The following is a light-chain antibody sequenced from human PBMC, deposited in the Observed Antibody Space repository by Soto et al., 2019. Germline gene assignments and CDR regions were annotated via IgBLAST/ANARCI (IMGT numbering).Light chain of an antibody. Sequence: DIQMTQSPSSLSAFVGDRVTITCRASQNINRFLNWYQQKPGTAPKLLIYHASTLESGVPSRFSGSGSGTDFTFTISSLQPEDIATYYCQQYDNLPLTFGGGTKVDIK. CDR2: HAS. CDR1: QNINRF. J-gene: IGKJ4*01. CDR3: QQYDNLPLT. V-gene: IGKV1-33*01.